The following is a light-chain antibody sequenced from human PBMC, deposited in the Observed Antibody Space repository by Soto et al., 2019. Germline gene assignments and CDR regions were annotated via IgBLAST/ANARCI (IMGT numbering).Light chain of an antibody. Sequence: EIVLTQSPGTLSLSPGERATLSCRASQSVSGSDLAWYQQKPGQAPRLLISGVSNRATGTPDRFSGSGSGTDFTLTICSLEPEDFAVFYCHQYGISPPTFGPGTKV. CDR3: HQYGISPPT. V-gene: IGKV3-20*01. CDR1: QSVSGSD. J-gene: IGKJ1*01. CDR2: GVS.